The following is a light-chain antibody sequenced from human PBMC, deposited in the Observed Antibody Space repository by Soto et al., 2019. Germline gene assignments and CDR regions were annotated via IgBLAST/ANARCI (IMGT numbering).Light chain of an antibody. CDR1: QSISSY. CDR2: AAS. J-gene: IGKJ1*01. CDR3: QQPYNTPQT. Sequence: DIQMTQSPSSLSASVGDRVTITCRASQSISSYLNWYQQKPGKAPNLLIYAASNLQSGVTSRFSGSGSGTDFTLTISSLQPEDFATYFCQQPYNTPQTFGQGTKVDIK. V-gene: IGKV1-39*01.